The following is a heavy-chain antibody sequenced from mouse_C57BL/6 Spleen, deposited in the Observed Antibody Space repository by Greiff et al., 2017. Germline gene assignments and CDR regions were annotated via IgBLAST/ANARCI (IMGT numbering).Heavy chain of an antibody. V-gene: IGHV5-15*01. Sequence: DVKLVESGGGLVQPGGSLKLSCAASGFTFSDYGMAWVRQAPRKGPEWVAFISNLAYSIYYADTVTGRFTISRENAKNTLYLEMSSLRSEDTAMYYCARWYWYFDVWGTGTTVTVSS. J-gene: IGHJ1*03. CDR2: ISNLAYSI. CDR1: GFTFSDYG. CDR3: ARWYWYFDV.